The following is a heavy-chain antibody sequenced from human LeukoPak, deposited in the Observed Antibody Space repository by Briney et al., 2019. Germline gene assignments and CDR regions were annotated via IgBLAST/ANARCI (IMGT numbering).Heavy chain of an antibody. CDR1: GYTFTGYY. Sequence: ASVKVSCKASGYTFTGYYMHWVRQAPGQGLEWMGWINPNSGGTNYAQKFQGRVTMTRDTSISAAYMELSSLRSEDTAVYYCARDYSTVTTFSLSYYFDYWGQGTLVTVSS. CDR3: ARDYSTVTTFSLSYYFDY. V-gene: IGHV1-2*02. D-gene: IGHD4-17*01. J-gene: IGHJ4*02. CDR2: INPNSGGT.